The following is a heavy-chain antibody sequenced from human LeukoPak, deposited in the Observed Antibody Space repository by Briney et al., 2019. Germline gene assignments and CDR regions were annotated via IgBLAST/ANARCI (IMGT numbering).Heavy chain of an antibody. CDR3: IKDRIGTWSFDH. Sequence: GGSLRPSCSASGFTFSGHFMHWVRQAPGKGLEYVSSISINGDKTYYAESVKGRFTISRDNSKNTLYLQLSSLRVEDTAVYYCIKDRIGTWSFDHWGQGTLLTVSS. J-gene: IGHJ4*02. D-gene: IGHD1-26*01. CDR2: ISINGDKT. V-gene: IGHV3-64D*06. CDR1: GFTFSGHF.